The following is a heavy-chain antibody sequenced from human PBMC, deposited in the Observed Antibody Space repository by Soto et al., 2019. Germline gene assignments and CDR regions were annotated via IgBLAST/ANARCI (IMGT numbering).Heavy chain of an antibody. CDR2: ISAYNGNT. CDR1: GYTFTSYG. D-gene: IGHD3-3*01. V-gene: IGHV1-18*01. J-gene: IGHJ6*02. CDR3: ARVPTNYDFWSGPATYYYYGMDV. Sequence: GASVKVSCKASGYTFTSYGISWVRQAPGQGLEWMGWISAYNGNTNYAQKLQGRVTMTTDTSTSTAYMELRSLRSDDTAVYYCARVPTNYDFWSGPATYYYYGMDVWGQGTTVTVS.